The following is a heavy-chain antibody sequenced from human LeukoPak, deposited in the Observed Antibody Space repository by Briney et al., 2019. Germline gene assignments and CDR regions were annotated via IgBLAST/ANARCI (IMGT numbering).Heavy chain of an antibody. J-gene: IGHJ4*02. CDR2: ISRDGGST. D-gene: IGHD2-8*01. CDR1: GFTFDDYT. Sequence: GGSLRLSCAASGFTFDDYTFHRVRQAPGKGLEWVSLISRDGGSTYYADSVRGRFTISRDNSKNSLYLQMNSLRTEDTALYYCTKDRYCTTTFCPLDYWGQGTLVTVSS. CDR3: TKDRYCTTTFCPLDY. V-gene: IGHV3-43*01.